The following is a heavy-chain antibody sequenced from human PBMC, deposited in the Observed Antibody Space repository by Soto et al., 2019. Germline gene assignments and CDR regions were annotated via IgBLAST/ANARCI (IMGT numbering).Heavy chain of an antibody. Sequence: ASVKVSCKASGYTFTSYYMYWVRPAPGQGLEWMGIINPSGGSTSYAQKFQGRVTMTRGTSTSTVYMELSSLRSEDTAVYYCARGLNEVTAPFDDWGQGTLVTVSS. CDR1: GYTFTSYY. V-gene: IGHV1-46*01. D-gene: IGHD1-1*01. J-gene: IGHJ4*02. CDR2: INPSGGST. CDR3: ARGLNEVTAPFDD.